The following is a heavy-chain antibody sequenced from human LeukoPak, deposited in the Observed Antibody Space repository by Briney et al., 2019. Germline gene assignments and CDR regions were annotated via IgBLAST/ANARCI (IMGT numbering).Heavy chain of an antibody. CDR1: GFTFSDYW. V-gene: IGHV3-23*01. CDR2: ISGSGDST. Sequence: PGGSLRLSCAASGFTFSDYWMYWVRQAPGKGLEWVSGISGSGDSTYYADSVKGRFTISRDNSKNTLYLQMNSLRAEDTAVYFCARRSGVAVAGAFDYWGQGTLVTVSS. CDR3: ARRSGVAVAGAFDY. D-gene: IGHD6-19*01. J-gene: IGHJ4*02.